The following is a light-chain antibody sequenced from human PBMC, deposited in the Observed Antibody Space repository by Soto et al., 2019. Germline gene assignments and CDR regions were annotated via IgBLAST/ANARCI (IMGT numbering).Light chain of an antibody. CDR1: QSVLYSSNNKNY. CDR2: WAS. CDR3: HQYYSSPYT. Sequence: DIVLTQSPDSLAVSLGERATINCKSSQSVLYSSNNKNYLTWYQQKPGQPPKLLIYWASTRESGVPDRFSGSWSGTDFTLTISSLQAEDVAVYYCHQYYSSPYTFGQGTKLEIK. J-gene: IGKJ2*01. V-gene: IGKV4-1*01.